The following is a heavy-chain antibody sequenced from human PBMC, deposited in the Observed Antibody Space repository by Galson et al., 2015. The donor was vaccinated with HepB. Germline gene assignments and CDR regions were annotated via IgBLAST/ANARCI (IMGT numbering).Heavy chain of an antibody. Sequence: SVKVSCKASGYTFTTYGITWVRQAPGQGLEWLGWVSPYDVNTNYAQNFQGRVTMTTDTSTTTAYMELRSLTSDDTAVYYCARDRYDFWSGYYLDVWGQGTTVIVSS. J-gene: IGHJ6*02. CDR3: ARDRYDFWSGYYLDV. D-gene: IGHD3-3*01. CDR2: VSPYDVNT. V-gene: IGHV1-18*01. CDR1: GYTFTTYG.